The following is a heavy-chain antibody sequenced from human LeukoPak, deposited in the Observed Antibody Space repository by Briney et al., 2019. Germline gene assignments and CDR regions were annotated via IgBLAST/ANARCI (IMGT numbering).Heavy chain of an antibody. CDR3: AKVVSGNWGGFDI. D-gene: IGHD1-1*01. J-gene: IGHJ3*02. CDR1: GGTFSSYT. V-gene: IGHV1-69*02. Sequence: SVKVSCKXSGGTFSSYTISWVRQAPGQGLEWMGRIILILGIANYAQKFQGRVTITADKSTSTAYMELSSLRSEDTAVYYCAKVVSGNWGGFDIWGQGTMVTVSS. CDR2: IILILGIA.